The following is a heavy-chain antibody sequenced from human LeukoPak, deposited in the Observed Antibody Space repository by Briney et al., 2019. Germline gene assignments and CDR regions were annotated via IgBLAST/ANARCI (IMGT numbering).Heavy chain of an antibody. CDR3: ARGDGYSTNFDY. CDR2: IIPILGIA. V-gene: IGHV1-69*04. J-gene: IGHJ4*02. Sequence: SVKVSCKASGGTFSSYAISWVRQAHGQGLEWMGRIIPILGIANYAQKFQGRVTITADKSTSTAYMELSSLRSEDTAVYYCARGDGYSTNFDYWGQGTLVTVSS. D-gene: IGHD5-24*01. CDR1: GGTFSSYA.